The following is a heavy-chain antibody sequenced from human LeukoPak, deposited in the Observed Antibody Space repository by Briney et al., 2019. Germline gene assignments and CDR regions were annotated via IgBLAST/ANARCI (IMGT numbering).Heavy chain of an antibody. Sequence: GASVKVSCKASGYTFTGYYMHWVRQAPGQGLEWMGWINPNSGGTNYAQKFQGRVTMTRDTSISTAYMELSRLRSDDTAVYYCARAPRGDTAMRPFDYWGQGTLVTVSS. J-gene: IGHJ4*02. V-gene: IGHV1-2*02. D-gene: IGHD5-18*01. CDR3: ARAPRGDTAMRPFDY. CDR2: INPNSGGT. CDR1: GYTFTGYY.